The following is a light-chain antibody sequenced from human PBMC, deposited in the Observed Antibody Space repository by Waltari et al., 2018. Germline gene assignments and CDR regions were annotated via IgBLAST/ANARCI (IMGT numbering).Light chain of an antibody. J-gene: IGKJ2*01. CDR3: LQYFDASRT. CDR2: LAS. V-gene: IGKV4-1*01. CDR1: QCLFYTSNNKVY. Sequence: IVMTQFPDSLAVSLGETATINCRSIQCLFYTSNNKVYLSWYQQKPVLPPKLLILLASTRESGVPDRFSGSGSVTDFTLPISGLQAEDVAVYYCLQYFDASRTFGQGTKLEIK.